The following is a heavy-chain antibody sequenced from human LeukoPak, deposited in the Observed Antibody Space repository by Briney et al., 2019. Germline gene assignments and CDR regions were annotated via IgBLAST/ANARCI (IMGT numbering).Heavy chain of an antibody. CDR1: GGTFSSYA. CDR3: ARGDYGGNQPPHYYYYMDV. CDR2: VIPIFGTA. J-gene: IGHJ6*03. V-gene: IGHV1-69*13. Sequence: ASVKVSCKASGGTFSSYAISWVRQAPGQGLEWMGGVIPIFGTANYAQKFQGRVTITADESTSTAYMELSSLRSEDTAVYYCARGDYGGNQPPHYYYYMDVWGKGTTVTVSS. D-gene: IGHD4-23*01.